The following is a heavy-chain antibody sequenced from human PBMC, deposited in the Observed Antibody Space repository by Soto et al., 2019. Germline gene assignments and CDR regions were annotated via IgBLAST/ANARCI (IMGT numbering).Heavy chain of an antibody. V-gene: IGHV4-4*09. CDR3: ARVGSKSFYYATDV. J-gene: IGHJ6*02. Sequence: PSETLSLTCVVSGGSISSFCWTWIRQPPGQGLEWIGYICTGGTTKYNPSLKSRVTMSVDTSKTQFSLKLTSVTAADTAVYYCARVGSKSFYYATDVWGQGTTVTVSS. CDR1: GGSISSFC. D-gene: IGHD4-4*01. CDR2: ICTGGTT.